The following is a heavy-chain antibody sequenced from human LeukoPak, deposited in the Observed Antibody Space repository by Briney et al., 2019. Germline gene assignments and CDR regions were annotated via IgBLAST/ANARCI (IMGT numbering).Heavy chain of an antibody. CDR1: GYTFTSYD. D-gene: IGHD3-16*01. V-gene: IGHV1-8*01. Sequence: GASVKVSCKASGYTFTSYDINWVRQAPGQGLEWMGWMNPNSGNTAYAQKFQGRVTMNRNTSISTAYMELSSLRSEDTAVYYRARAGGDYWGQGTLVTVSS. J-gene: IGHJ4*02. CDR3: ARAGGDY. CDR2: MNPNSGNT.